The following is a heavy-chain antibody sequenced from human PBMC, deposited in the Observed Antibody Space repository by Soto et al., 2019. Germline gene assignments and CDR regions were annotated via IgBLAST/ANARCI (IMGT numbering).Heavy chain of an antibody. Sequence: XETLYLTCTVSGCSISSYYWSWIRQPAGKGLDWIGRIYTSGSTNYNPSLKSRVTMSVDTSKNQFSLKLSSVTAADTAVYYCAREGLYYYDSSGYFGFWYYFDYWGQGTLVTVSS. CDR2: IYTSGST. CDR1: GCSISSYY. J-gene: IGHJ4*02. CDR3: AREGLYYYDSSGYFGFWYYFDY. V-gene: IGHV4-4*07. D-gene: IGHD3-22*01.